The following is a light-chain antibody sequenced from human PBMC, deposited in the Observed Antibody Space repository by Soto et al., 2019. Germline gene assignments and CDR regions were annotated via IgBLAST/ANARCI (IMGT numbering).Light chain of an antibody. Sequence: QCVLTQPASVSGSPGQSVTISCTGTSSDVGGYNYVSWYQQHPGKAPKLMIYDVSNRPSGVSNRFSGSKSGNTASLTISGLQVEDEADYYCSPYTSSSTPFDVFGTGTQLTVL. CDR3: SPYTSSSTPFDV. CDR2: DVS. J-gene: IGLJ1*01. CDR1: SSDVGGYNY. V-gene: IGLV2-14*01.